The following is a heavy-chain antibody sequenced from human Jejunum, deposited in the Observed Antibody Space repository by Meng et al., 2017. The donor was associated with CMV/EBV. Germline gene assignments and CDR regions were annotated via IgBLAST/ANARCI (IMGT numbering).Heavy chain of an antibody. V-gene: IGHV3-33*06. CDR2: IWYDGNKE. J-gene: IGHJ4*02. CDR3: AKQDATYYFDS. Sequence: CANSGYCFGSYGTPWVRQAPGKGLEWIAGIWYDGNKESYVDSVKGRFTISRDSSKKTSYLQMTNLRAEDTAVYYCAKQDATYYFDSWGPGTLVTVSS. CDR1: GYCFGSYG.